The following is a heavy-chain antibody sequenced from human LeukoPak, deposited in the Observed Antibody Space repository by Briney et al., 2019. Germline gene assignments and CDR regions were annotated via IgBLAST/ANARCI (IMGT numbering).Heavy chain of an antibody. J-gene: IGHJ5*02. V-gene: IGHV1-2*02. CDR1: GYTFSAYY. Sequence: ASVNVSCKASGYTFSAYYMHWVRQAPGQGLEWMGWINPNSGGTNYAQKFQGRVTMTRDTSISTAYMEVSSLRSDDTAVYYCVRVGEADCGGDCYGWFDPWGQGTLVTVSS. CDR2: INPNSGGT. CDR3: VRVGEADCGGDCYGWFDP. D-gene: IGHD2-21*02.